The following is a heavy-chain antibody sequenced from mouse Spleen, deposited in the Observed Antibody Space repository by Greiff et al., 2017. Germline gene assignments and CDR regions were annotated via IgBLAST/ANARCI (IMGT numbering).Heavy chain of an antibody. CDR1: GFNIKDYY. CDR3: TRYYYGSSYGYAMDY. CDR2: IDPEDGDT. Sequence: EVNLVESGAELVRPGASVKLSCTASGFNIKDYYMHWVKQRPEQGLEWIGRIDPEDGDTEYAPKFQGKATMTADTSSNTAYLQLSSLTSEDTAVYYCTRYYYGSSYGYAMDYWGQGTSVTVSS. V-gene: IGHV14-1*01. D-gene: IGHD1-1*01. J-gene: IGHJ4*01.